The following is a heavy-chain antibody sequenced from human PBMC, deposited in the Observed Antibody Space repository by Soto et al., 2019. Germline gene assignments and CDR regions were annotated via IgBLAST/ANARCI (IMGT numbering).Heavy chain of an antibody. CDR2: ISYDGSNK. CDR3: ARDLLGYCSSTSCYCYYGMDV. J-gene: IGHJ6*02. D-gene: IGHD2-2*01. CDR1: GFTFSSYA. V-gene: IGHV3-30-3*01. Sequence: GGSLRLSCAASGFTFSSYAMHWVRQAPGKGLEWVAVISYDGSNKYYADSVKGRFTISRDNSKNTLYLQMNSLRAEDTAVYYCARDLLGYCSSTSCYCYYGMDVWGQGTTVTVSS.